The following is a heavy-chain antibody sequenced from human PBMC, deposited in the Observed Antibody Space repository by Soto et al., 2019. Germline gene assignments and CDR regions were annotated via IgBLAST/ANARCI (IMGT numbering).Heavy chain of an antibody. Sequence: QVQLVESGGGVVQPGRSLRLSCAASGFTFSSSAMHWVRQAPGKGLEWVAVISYDGSNKYYADSVKGRFTISRDNSKNTLYLQMNSLRAEDTAVDYCARDKRDLRFLEWSYYFDYWGQGTLVTVSS. CDR2: ISYDGSNK. V-gene: IGHV3-30-3*01. J-gene: IGHJ4*01. D-gene: IGHD3-3*01. CDR1: GFTFSSSA. CDR3: ARDKRDLRFLEWSYYFDY.